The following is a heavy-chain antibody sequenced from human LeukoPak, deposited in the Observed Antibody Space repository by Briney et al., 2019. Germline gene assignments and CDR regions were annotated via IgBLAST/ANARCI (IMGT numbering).Heavy chain of an antibody. CDR2: IYPGDSDT. D-gene: IGHD6-13*01. CDR1: GYSFTSYW. V-gene: IGHV5-51*01. CDR3: ARLAAAGKRAYYYYYMDV. Sequence: PGESLKISCKGSGYSFTSYWIGWVRQMPGKGLEWMGIIYPGDSDTRYSPSFQGQVTISADKSISTAYLQWSSLKASDTAMYYCARLAAAGKRAYYYYYMDVWGKGTTVTVSS. J-gene: IGHJ6*03.